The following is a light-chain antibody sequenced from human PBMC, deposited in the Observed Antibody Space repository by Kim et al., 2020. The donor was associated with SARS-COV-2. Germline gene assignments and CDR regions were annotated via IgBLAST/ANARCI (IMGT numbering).Light chain of an antibody. CDR3: SSYTSNNTWV. CDR1: SSDVGGYNY. Sequence: QSALTQPASVSGSPGQSITISCTGSSSDVGGYNYVSWYQQHPGKAPKLVIYDVSNRPSGVSNRFSGSKSGNTASLTISGLQAEDETDYYCSSYTSNNTWVFGGGTQLTVL. J-gene: IGLJ3*02. V-gene: IGLV2-14*03. CDR2: DVS.